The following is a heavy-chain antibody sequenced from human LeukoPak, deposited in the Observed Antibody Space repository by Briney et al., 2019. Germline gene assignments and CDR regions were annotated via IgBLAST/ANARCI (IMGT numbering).Heavy chain of an antibody. Sequence: GGSLRLSCAASGFTFSTYWMSWVRQAPGKGLEWVASIKQDGSEKYYLDSVKGRFTISRDNAKNSLYLQMNSLRAEDTAVYYCARASGASGDFYYYYMDVWGKGTTVTVSS. J-gene: IGHJ6*03. D-gene: IGHD1-26*01. CDR2: IKQDGSEK. V-gene: IGHV3-7*01. CDR1: GFTFSTYW. CDR3: ARASGASGDFYYYYMDV.